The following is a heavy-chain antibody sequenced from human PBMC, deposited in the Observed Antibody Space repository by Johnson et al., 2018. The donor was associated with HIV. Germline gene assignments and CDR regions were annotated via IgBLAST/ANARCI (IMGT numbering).Heavy chain of an antibody. CDR1: GFTFSSYA. CDR2: ISYDGSNK. D-gene: IGHD1-1*01. CDR3: ARDMAQLELCAFDI. Sequence: QEKLVESGGGVVQPGRSLRLSCAASGFTFSSYAMHWVRQAPGKGLEWVAVISYDGSNKYYADSVKGRFTISRDNSKNTLYLQMNSLRAEDTAVYYCARDMAQLELCAFDIWGQGTMVTVSS. J-gene: IGHJ3*02. V-gene: IGHV3-30*04.